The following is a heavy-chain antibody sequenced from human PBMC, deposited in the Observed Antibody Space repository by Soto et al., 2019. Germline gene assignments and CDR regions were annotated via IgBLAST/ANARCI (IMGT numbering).Heavy chain of an antibody. Sequence: SETLSLTCTVSGGSISSYYWSWIRQPPGKGLEWIGYIYYSGSTNYNPSLKSRVTISVDTSKNQFSLKLSSVTAADTAVYYCAGNLEMASNWFAPWGQGTLVTVSS. CDR1: GGSISSYY. V-gene: IGHV4-59*01. D-gene: IGHD5-12*01. CDR3: AGNLEMASNWFAP. J-gene: IGHJ5*02. CDR2: IYYSGST.